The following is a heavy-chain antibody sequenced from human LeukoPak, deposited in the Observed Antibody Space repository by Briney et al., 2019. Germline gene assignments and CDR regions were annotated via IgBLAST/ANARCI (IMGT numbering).Heavy chain of an antibody. V-gene: IGHV3-30*03. D-gene: IGHD4-23*01. CDR3: ALPYGGNSNFDY. CDR1: GFIFNDYG. J-gene: IGHJ4*02. Sequence: GGSLRLSCAASGFIFNDYGMHWVRQAPGKGLEWVAVISYDGSNKYYADSVKGRFTISRDNSKNTQYLQMNSLRAEDTVVYYCALPYGGNSNFDYWGQGTLVTVSS. CDR2: ISYDGSNK.